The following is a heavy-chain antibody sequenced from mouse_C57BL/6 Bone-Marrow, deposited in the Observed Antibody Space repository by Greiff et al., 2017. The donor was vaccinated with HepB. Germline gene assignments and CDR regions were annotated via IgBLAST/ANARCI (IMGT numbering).Heavy chain of an antibody. J-gene: IGHJ1*03. D-gene: IGHD1-1*01. V-gene: IGHV1-18*01. CDR3: ASRSLYYYGSSRWYFDV. CDR1: GYTFTDYN. Sequence: VQLKESGPELVKPGASVKIPCKASGYTFTDYNMDWVKQSHGKSLEWIGDINPNNGGTIYNQKFKGKATLTVDKSSSTAYMELRSLTSEDTAVYYCASRSLYYYGSSRWYFDVWGTGTTVTVSS. CDR2: INPNNGGT.